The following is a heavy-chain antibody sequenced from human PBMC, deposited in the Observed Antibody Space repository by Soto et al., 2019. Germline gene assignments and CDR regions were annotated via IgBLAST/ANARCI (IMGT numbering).Heavy chain of an antibody. CDR2: VYYRGNT. D-gene: IGHD3-10*01. V-gene: IGHV4-59*01. CDR3: ARVFVWFGQSHYFAY. CDR1: GGSTSTYY. Sequence: SETLSLTCTVSGGSTSTYYWSWVRQPPGKGLEYIGYVYYRGNTNYNPSLKSRVTISIDTSKNQFYLKLSSVTAADTAVYYCARVFVWFGQSHYFAYWGQGTLVT. J-gene: IGHJ4*02.